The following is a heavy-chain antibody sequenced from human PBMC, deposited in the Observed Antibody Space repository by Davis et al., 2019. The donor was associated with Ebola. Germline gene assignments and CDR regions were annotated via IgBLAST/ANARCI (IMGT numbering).Heavy chain of an antibody. Sequence: ASVKVSCKVSGFPLAELSIHWVRQAPGEGLEWMGGFDPKDGELMYAQKFQGRVTMTRDTSAGTAYMEMSSLTSEDTAVFYCARTFVGGWLFDYWGQGTLVTVSS. CDR3: ARTFVGGWLFDY. CDR2: FDPKDGEL. D-gene: IGHD1-26*01. J-gene: IGHJ4*02. CDR1: GFPLAELS. V-gene: IGHV1-24*01.